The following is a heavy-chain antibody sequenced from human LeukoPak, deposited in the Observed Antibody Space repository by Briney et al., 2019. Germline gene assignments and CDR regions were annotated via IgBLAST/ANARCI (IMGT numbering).Heavy chain of an antibody. CDR1: GFTFSSYA. Sequence: GGSLRLSCAASGFTFSSYAMHWVRQAPGKGLEWVAVITYDGSNKYYAGSVKGRFTISRDDSKNTLYLQMNSLRAEDTAVYYCARALYDSSGSYYYYYMDVWGKGTTVTVSS. CDR2: ITYDGSNK. CDR3: ARALYDSSGSYYYYYMDV. V-gene: IGHV3-30*04. D-gene: IGHD3-22*01. J-gene: IGHJ6*03.